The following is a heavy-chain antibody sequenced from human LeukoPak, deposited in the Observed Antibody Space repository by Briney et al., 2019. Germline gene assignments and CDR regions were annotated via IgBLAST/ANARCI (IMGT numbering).Heavy chain of an antibody. V-gene: IGHV4-4*07. CDR2: IYTSGST. CDR3: AREGPYYYDSSGYNAFDI. Sequence: SETLSLTCTVSGGSISSYYWSWIRQPAGKGLEWIGRIYTSGSTNYNPSLKSRVTMSVDTSKNQFSLKLSSVTAADTAVYYCAREGPYYYDSSGYNAFDIWGQETMVTVSS. CDR1: GGSISSYY. J-gene: IGHJ3*02. D-gene: IGHD3-22*01.